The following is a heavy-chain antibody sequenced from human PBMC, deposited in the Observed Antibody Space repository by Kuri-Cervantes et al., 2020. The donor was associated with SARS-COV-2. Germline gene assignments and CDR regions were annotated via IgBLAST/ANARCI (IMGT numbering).Heavy chain of an antibody. J-gene: IGHJ4*02. Sequence: LRLSCTVSGGSISSGSYYWSWNRQPAGKGLEWIGRIYTSGSTNYNPSLKSRVTISVDTSKNQFSLKLSSVTAADTAVYYCASGGSSGYFNYWGQGTLVTVSS. CDR3: ASGGSSGYFNY. CDR2: IYTSGST. CDR1: GGSISSGSYY. D-gene: IGHD3-22*01. V-gene: IGHV4-61*02.